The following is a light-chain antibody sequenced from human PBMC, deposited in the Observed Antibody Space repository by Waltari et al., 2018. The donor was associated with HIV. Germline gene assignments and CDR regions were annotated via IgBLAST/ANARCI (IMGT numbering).Light chain of an antibody. J-gene: IGLJ2*01. CDR1: SSDAGGYHY. CDR2: DVS. V-gene: IGLV2-8*01. Sequence: QSALTQPPSASGSPGQSVTIPCPATSSDAGGYHYVPWYQQHPGTAPTLMIYDVSKRPSGVPDRFSGSKSGNTASLTVSGLQAEDEADYYCSSYAGSNNLVFGGGTKLTVL. CDR3: SSYAGSNNLV.